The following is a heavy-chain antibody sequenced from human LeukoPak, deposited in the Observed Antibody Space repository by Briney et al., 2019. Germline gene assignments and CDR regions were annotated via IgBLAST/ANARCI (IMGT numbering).Heavy chain of an antibody. V-gene: IGHV4-59*01. D-gene: IGHD6-13*01. CDR2: IYYSGST. CDR1: GGSISSYY. Sequence: PSETLSLTCTVSGGSISSYYWNWIRQPPGKGLEWIGYIYYSGSTNYNPSLKSRLTISVDTSKNQFSLILSSVTTADTAVYYCAREVVAAAGTVDYWGQGTLVTVSS. CDR3: AREVVAAAGTVDY. J-gene: IGHJ4*02.